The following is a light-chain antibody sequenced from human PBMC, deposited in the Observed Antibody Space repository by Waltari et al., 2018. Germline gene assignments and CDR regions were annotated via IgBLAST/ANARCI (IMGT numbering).Light chain of an antibody. J-gene: IGLJ1*01. Sequence: QSALTQPPSASGSPGQSVTISCTGPSSSVGAYNYLSSYQQHPGKGPKPMIYEVTKRPPGVPDRFSGSKSGNTASLTVSGLQAEDEADYYCTSYAGSKNVFGTGTKVTVL. CDR3: TSYAGSKNV. CDR1: SSSVGAYNY. V-gene: IGLV2-8*01. CDR2: EVT.